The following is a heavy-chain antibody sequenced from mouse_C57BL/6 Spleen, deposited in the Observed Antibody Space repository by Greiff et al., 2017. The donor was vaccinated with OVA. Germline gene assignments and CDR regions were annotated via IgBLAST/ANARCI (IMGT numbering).Heavy chain of an antibody. J-gene: IGHJ2*01. CDR1: GYAFTNYL. CDR3: ARSDTTVVFDY. V-gene: IGHV1-54*01. D-gene: IGHD1-1*01. CDR2: INPGSGGT. Sequence: QVQLQQSGAELVRPGTSVKVSCKASGYAFTNYLIEWVKQRPGQGLEWIGVINPGSGGTNYNEKFKGKATLTADKSSSTAYMQLSSLTSEDSAVYFCARSDTTVVFDYWGQGTTLTVSS.